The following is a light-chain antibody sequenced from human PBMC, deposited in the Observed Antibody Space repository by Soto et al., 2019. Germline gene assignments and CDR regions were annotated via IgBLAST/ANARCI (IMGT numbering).Light chain of an antibody. CDR1: QSVSASS. V-gene: IGKV3-20*01. Sequence: ENVLTQSPGTLSLSPGERATLSCRADQSVSASSLAWYQQKPGQAPRLLIYGASGRPAGIPDRFSGSGSGTDFTLTISRLEPEDFEVYYCQQYGSSPSTFGQGTKVEI. J-gene: IGKJ1*01. CDR3: QQYGSSPST. CDR2: GAS.